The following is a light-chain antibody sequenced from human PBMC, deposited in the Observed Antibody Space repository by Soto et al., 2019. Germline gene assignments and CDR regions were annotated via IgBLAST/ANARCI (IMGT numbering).Light chain of an antibody. J-gene: IGKJ5*01. Sequence: DVVLTQSPLSLPVTLGQPASISCRSTQSLVYSDGNIYLNWFQQRPGQSPRRLIYKVSNRDSGVPGRFSDSGSGTDFTLKISRVEAEDVGVYYCMQGTHWPPITFGQGTRLEIK. V-gene: IGKV2-30*01. CDR1: QSLVYSDGNIY. CDR2: KVS. CDR3: MQGTHWPPIT.